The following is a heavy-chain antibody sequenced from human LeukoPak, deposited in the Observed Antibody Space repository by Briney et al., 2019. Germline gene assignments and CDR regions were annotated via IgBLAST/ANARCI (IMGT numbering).Heavy chain of an antibody. CDR1: GGSIRGSSYN. CDR3: ARGNWNDVVGYYFDY. D-gene: IGHD1-1*01. J-gene: IGHJ4*02. Sequence: SETLSLTCTVSGGSIRGSSYNWGWIRQPPGKGLEWIGSIYYTGSAYYTPSLKSRVTISVDTSKNHFSLKLSSVTAADTAVYYCARGNWNDVVGYYFDYWGQGTLVTVSS. CDR2: IYYTGSA. V-gene: IGHV4-39*02.